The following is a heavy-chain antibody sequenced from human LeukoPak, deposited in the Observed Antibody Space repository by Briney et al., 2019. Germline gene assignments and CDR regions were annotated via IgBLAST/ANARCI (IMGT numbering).Heavy chain of an antibody. D-gene: IGHD2-21*01. CDR2: INPNSGGT. CDR1: GYSFTDYY. CDR3: ARADRVHGGPYLIGP. J-gene: IGHJ5*02. Sequence: LGASVKVSCKTSGYSFTDYYMHWVRQAPGQGLEWMGWINPNSGGTSSAQKFQGRVTMTRDTSITTVYMEVSWLTSDDTAIYYCARADRVHGGPYLIGPWGQGTLVTLSS. V-gene: IGHV1-2*03.